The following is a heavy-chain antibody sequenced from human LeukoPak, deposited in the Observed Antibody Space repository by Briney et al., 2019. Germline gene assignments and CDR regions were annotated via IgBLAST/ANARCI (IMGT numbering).Heavy chain of an antibody. V-gene: IGHV1-8*01. J-gene: IGHJ5*02. Sequence: GASVKASCKASGYTFTSYDINWVRQATGQGLEWMGWMNPNSGNTGYAQKFQGRVTMTRNTSISTAYMELSSLRSEDTAVYYCARGRRKIGGINWFDPWGQGTLVTVSS. CDR2: MNPNSGNT. CDR3: ARGRRKIGGINWFDP. CDR1: GYTFTSYD.